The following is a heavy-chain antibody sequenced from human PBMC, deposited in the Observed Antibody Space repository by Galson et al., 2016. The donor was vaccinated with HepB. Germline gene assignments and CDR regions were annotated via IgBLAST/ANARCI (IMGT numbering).Heavy chain of an antibody. CDR2: IKQDGSEK. CDR1: GFTFSSNW. Sequence: SLRLSCAASGFTFSSNWMSWVRQAPGKGLEWVANIKQDGSEKYYVDSVKGRFTISRDNAKNSLYLQMNSLRAEDTTAYYCAKDKDFGGYSYGYDPTPFDCWGQGTLVTVSS. V-gene: IGHV3-7*01. CDR3: AKDKDFGGYSYGYDPTPFDC. J-gene: IGHJ4*02. D-gene: IGHD5-18*01.